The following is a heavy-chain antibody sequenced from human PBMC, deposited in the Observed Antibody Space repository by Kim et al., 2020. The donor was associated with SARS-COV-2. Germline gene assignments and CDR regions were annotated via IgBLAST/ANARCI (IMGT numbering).Heavy chain of an antibody. CDR1: GGSISSYY. CDR3: ARDLGGMVRGVPVGI. CDR2: IYYSGST. D-gene: IGHD3-10*01. Sequence: SETLSLTCTVSGGSISSYYWSWIRQPPGKGLEWIGYIYYSGSTNCNPSLKSRVTISVDTSKNQFSLKLSSVTAADTAVYYCARDLGGMVRGVPVGIWGQGTMVTVSS. J-gene: IGHJ3*02. V-gene: IGHV4-59*01.